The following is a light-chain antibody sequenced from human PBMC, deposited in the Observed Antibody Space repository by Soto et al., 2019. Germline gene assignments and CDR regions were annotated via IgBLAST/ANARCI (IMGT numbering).Light chain of an antibody. J-gene: IGLJ1*01. V-gene: IGLV2-8*01. CDR1: SSDVGTYDY. Sequence: QSVLTQTPSASGSPGQSVTFSCTGTSSDVGTYDYVSWYQQYPGKAPKLLIYGVTRRPSGVPDRFSGSKSGNTAALTVSGLQAEDEAYYYCSSYAGRSMYVFGTGTKVTV. CDR2: GVT. CDR3: SSYAGRSMYV.